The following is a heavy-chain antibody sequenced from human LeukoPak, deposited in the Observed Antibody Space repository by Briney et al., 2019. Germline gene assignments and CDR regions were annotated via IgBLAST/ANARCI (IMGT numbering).Heavy chain of an antibody. CDR2: IASGGST. V-gene: IGHV3-23*01. CDR3: TRGSSRTGYNW. CDR1: GFTLSSYA. Sequence: PGGSLRLPCAASGFTLSSYAMTWVRQAPGKGLEWVSAIASGGSTYYADSVKGGFTISRDNSKNTLYLQMNSLRVEDTAVYYCTRGSSRTGYNWWGEGMPVTVSS. D-gene: IGHD1-20*01. J-gene: IGHJ4*02.